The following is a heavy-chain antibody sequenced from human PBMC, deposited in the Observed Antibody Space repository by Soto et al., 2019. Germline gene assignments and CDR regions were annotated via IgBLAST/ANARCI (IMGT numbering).Heavy chain of an antibody. CDR3: AKDHPAYYYDSSGSWFDP. CDR1: GFTFSTYA. CDR2: ITGSGGST. V-gene: IGHV3-23*01. J-gene: IGHJ5*02. Sequence: GGSLRLSCAASGFTFSTYAMIWVRQAPGKGLEWVSVITGSGGSTYYADSVKGRFTISRDNSKNTLYLQMNSLRAEDTAVYYCAKDHPAYYYDSSGSWFDPWGQGTLVTVSS. D-gene: IGHD3-22*01.